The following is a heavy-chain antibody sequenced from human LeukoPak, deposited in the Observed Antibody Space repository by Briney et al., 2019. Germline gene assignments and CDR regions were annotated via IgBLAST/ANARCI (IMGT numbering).Heavy chain of an antibody. J-gene: IGHJ3*02. CDR2: IYSGGST. CDR3: ARDLAWGWGAFDI. D-gene: IGHD3-16*01. CDR1: GFTVSSNY. Sequence: PGGSLRLSCAASGFTVSSNYMSWVRQAPGKGLEWVSVIYSGGSTYYADSVKGRFTISRDNAKNSLYLQMNSLRAEDTAVYYCARDLAWGWGAFDIWGQGTMVTVSS. V-gene: IGHV3-66*01.